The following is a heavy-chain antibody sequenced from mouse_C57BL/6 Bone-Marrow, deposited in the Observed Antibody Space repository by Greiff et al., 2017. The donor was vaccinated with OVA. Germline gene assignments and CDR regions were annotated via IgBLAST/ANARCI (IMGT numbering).Heavy chain of an antibody. Sequence: EVQLQQSGPELVKPGASVKIPCKASGYTFTDYNMDWVKQSHGKSLEWIGDINPNNGGTIYNQKFKGKATLTVDKSSSTAYMELRSLTSEDTAVYYCARRDYYGRSYWYFDVWGTGTTVTVSS. CDR2: INPNNGGT. CDR1: GYTFTDYN. J-gene: IGHJ1*03. CDR3: ARRDYYGRSYWYFDV. D-gene: IGHD1-1*01. V-gene: IGHV1-18*01.